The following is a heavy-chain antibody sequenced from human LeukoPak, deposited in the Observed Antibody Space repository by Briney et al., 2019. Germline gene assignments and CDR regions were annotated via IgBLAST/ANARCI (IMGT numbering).Heavy chain of an antibody. CDR1: GGSISSGGYY. V-gene: IGHV4-31*03. Sequence: SQTLSLTCTVSGGSISSGGYYWSWIRQHPGKGLEWIGYIYYSGSTYYNPSLKSRVTISVDTSKNQFSLKLSPVTAADTAVYYCARLGVSRGITMIRGGPRWFDPWGQGTLVTVSS. D-gene: IGHD3-10*01. CDR3: ARLGVSRGITMIRGGPRWFDP. J-gene: IGHJ5*02. CDR2: IYYSGST.